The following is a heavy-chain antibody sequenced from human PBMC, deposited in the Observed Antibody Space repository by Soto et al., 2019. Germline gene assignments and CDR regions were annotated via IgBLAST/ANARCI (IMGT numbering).Heavy chain of an antibody. Sequence: QITLKESGPPLVKPTQTLTLTCTFSGFSLSTSGVGVGWIRQPPGKALEWLALIYWDDDKRYSPSLKSRLTITKDTSKNQVVLTMTNMDPVDTATYYCAHSEYVDAGVTYDMDVWGQGTTVTVSS. D-gene: IGHD3-16*01. J-gene: IGHJ6*02. CDR2: IYWDDDK. CDR1: GFSLSTSGVG. CDR3: AHSEYVDAGVTYDMDV. V-gene: IGHV2-5*02.